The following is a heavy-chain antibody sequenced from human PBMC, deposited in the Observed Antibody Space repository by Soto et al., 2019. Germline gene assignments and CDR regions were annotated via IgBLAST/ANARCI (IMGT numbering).Heavy chain of an antibody. Sequence: SETLSLTCTVSGGSISSSSYYWGWIRQPPGKGLEWIGSIYYSGITYYNPSLKSRVTISVDTSKNQFSLKLSSVTVADTAVYYCARRRSGWPGVWLDPWGQGTLVSASS. CDR1: GGSISSSSYY. CDR2: IYYSGIT. V-gene: IGHV4-39*01. D-gene: IGHD6-19*01. J-gene: IGHJ5*02. CDR3: ARRRSGWPGVWLDP.